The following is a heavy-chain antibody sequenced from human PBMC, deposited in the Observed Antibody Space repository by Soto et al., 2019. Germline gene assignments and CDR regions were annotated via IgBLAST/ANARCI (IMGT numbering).Heavy chain of an antibody. CDR1: GYTFTSYD. V-gene: IGHV1-8*01. CDR3: ARYPAENDFWSGLADRYYCMDL. CDR2: MNPNSGNT. D-gene: IGHD3-3*01. J-gene: IGHJ6*03. Sequence: AAVNVSCKSSGYTFTSYDINWVRQATGQGLEWMGWMNPNSGNTGYAQKFQGRVTMTRNTSISTAYMELSSLRSEDTAVYYCARYPAENDFWSGLADRYYCMDLLGKGTTGTGSS.